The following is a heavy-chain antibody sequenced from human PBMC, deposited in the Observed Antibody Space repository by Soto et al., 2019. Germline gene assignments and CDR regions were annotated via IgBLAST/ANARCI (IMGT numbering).Heavy chain of an antibody. D-gene: IGHD6-19*01. V-gene: IGHV3-66*01. CDR2: IYSGGST. CDR1: GFTVSSNY. CDR3: VRAPEQRPIDF. Sequence: HPGGSLRLSCAASGFTVSSNYMSWVRQAPGKGLEWVSVIYSGGSTYYADSVKGRFTISRDNSKNTLYLQMDSLRAEDTAVYYCVRAPEQRPIDFWGPGSLVTVSS. J-gene: IGHJ4*01.